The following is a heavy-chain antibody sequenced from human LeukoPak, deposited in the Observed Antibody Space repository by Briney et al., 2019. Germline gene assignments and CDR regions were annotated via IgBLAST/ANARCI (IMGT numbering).Heavy chain of an antibody. J-gene: IGHJ4*02. CDR1: GFTFSSYW. Sequence: GGSLRLSCAASGFTFSSYWMTWVRQAPGKGLEWVANIKHDGSEEYYADSVKGRFTISRDNSKNTLYLQMNSLRAEDTAVYYCAKDRDRDFDYWGQGTLVTVSS. V-gene: IGHV3-7*01. CDR3: AKDRDRDFDY. CDR2: IKHDGSEE.